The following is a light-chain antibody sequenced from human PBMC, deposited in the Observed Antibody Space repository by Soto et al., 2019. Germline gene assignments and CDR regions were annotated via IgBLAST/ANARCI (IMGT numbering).Light chain of an antibody. CDR2: EVS. CDR3: MQSTQLPPT. Sequence: DVVMTQTPLSLSVAPVQPASISCKSSQSLLHITGETFLFWYLQKPGQSPQLLIYEVSTRVSGVPDTFRGSASGTEFTLEISRVETDDVGIYYCMQSTQLPPTFGQGTRLEIK. V-gene: IGKV2D-29*02. CDR1: QSLLHITGETF. J-gene: IGKJ5*01.